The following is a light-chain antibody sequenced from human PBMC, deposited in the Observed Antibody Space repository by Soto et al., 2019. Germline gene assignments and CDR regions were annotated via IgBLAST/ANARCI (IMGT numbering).Light chain of an antibody. CDR2: GAS. Sequence: EIVATESPAPLSMSLGARATLSCRASHSVSSNLAWYQQKPGQAPRLLIYGASGRATGIPDRFSGSGSRTDFTLIITRLEPEDFAFYYCQQYGSSPWTFGQGTNVDI. V-gene: IGKV3-20*01. J-gene: IGKJ1*01. CDR3: QQYGSSPWT. CDR1: HSVSSN.